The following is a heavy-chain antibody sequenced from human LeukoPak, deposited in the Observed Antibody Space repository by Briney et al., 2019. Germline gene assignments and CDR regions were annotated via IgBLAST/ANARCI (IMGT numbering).Heavy chain of an antibody. CDR2: INHSGST. CDR3: ARGVDTAMVRPLDY. Sequence: PSETLSLTCAVYGGSFSGYYWSWIRQPPGKGLEWIGEINHSGSTIYNPSLKSRVTISVDTSKNQFSLKLSSMTAADTAVYYCARGVDTAMVRPLDYWGQGTLVTVSS. D-gene: IGHD5-18*01. J-gene: IGHJ4*02. CDR1: GGSFSGYY. V-gene: IGHV4-34*01.